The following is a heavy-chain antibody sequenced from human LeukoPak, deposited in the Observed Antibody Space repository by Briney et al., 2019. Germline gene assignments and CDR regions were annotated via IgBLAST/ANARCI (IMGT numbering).Heavy chain of an antibody. Sequence: GGSLRLSCAASGFSFSNYGMHWVRQAPGKGLEWVAFIRYEGSNTYYADSVKGRFTISRDNSKNTLYLQMNGLKAEDTAVYYCVTESGWLFDYWGQGTLVTVSS. D-gene: IGHD5-12*01. CDR3: VTESGWLFDY. CDR2: IRYEGSNT. J-gene: IGHJ4*02. CDR1: GFSFSNYG. V-gene: IGHV3-30*02.